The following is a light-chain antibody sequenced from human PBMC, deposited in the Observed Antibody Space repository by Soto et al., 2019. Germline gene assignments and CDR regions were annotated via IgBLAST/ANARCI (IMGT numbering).Light chain of an antibody. J-gene: IGKJ3*01. Sequence: IVLTQSTGTLSLSPGERATLSCGASQSVTNNFLAWYQQKPGQAPRLLIYGASSRATGVPDRFSGSESGTDFTLTISRLEPGDFAVYYCQQYGTPLFTFGPGPKVDL. CDR3: QQYGTPLFT. V-gene: IGKV3-20*01. CDR2: GAS. CDR1: QSVTNNF.